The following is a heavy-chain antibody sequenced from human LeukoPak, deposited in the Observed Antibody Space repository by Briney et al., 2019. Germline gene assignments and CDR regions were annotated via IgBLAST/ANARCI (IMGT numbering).Heavy chain of an antibody. CDR2: ISGSGGST. CDR3: AKSRAGYCSGGSCHNFDY. D-gene: IGHD2-15*01. J-gene: IGHJ4*02. V-gene: IGHV3-23*01. Sequence: GGSLRLSCAASGFTFSGYAMSWVRQAPGKGLEWVSAISGSGGSTYYADSVKGRFTISRDNSKNTLYLQMNSLRAEDTAVYYCAKSRAGYCSGGSCHNFDYWGQGTLVTVSS. CDR1: GFTFSGYA.